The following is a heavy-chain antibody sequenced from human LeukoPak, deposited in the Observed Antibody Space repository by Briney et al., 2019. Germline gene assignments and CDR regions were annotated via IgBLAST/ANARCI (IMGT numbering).Heavy chain of an antibody. D-gene: IGHD2-2*01. CDR3: ARGPTYQPIDF. Sequence: PSETLSLTCTVSGGSISSSNYYWGWIRQPPGKGLEWIASIHYSETTYYNPSLKSRVTISVDTSKNHFSLKLSSVTAADTAVYYCARGPTYQPIDFWGQGTLVTVSS. V-gene: IGHV4-39*02. CDR1: GGSISSSNYY. CDR2: IHYSETT. J-gene: IGHJ4*02.